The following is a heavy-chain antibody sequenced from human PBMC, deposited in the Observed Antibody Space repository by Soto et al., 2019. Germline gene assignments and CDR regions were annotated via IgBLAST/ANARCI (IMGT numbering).Heavy chain of an antibody. D-gene: IGHD3-16*02. V-gene: IGHV4-31*03. Sequence: QVQLQESGPGLVKPSQTLSLSCSISGGSITSANYYWTWIRLFPGKGLEWIGYIYSSGTTHYNPSLKSRTTISLDTSNNQFSLEVKSATAADTAVYYCARMGLHVGELSRNWFDPWGQGSLVTVSS. CDR3: ARMGLHVGELSRNWFDP. J-gene: IGHJ5*02. CDR1: GGSITSANYY. CDR2: IYSSGTT.